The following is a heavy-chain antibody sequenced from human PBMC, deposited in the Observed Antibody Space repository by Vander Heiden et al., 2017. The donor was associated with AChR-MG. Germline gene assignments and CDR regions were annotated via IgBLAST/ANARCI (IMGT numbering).Heavy chain of an antibody. J-gene: IGHJ4*02. V-gene: IGHV3-9*01. Sequence: EVQLVESGGGLVQPGRSLRLSCAASGFTFDDYAMHWVRQAPGKGREWVSGISWNSGSIGYADSVKGRFTISRDNAKNSLYLQMNSLRAEDTALYYCAKTDSRFLVPAAINYWGQGTLVTVSS. CDR3: AKTDSRFLVPAAINY. CDR1: GFTFDDYA. CDR2: ISWNSGSI. D-gene: IGHD2-2*02.